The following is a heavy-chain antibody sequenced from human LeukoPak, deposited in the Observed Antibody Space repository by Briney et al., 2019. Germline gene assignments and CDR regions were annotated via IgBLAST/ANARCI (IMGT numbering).Heavy chain of an antibody. V-gene: IGHV3-11*04. CDR1: GFTFSDYY. Sequence: PGGSLRLSCAASGFTFSDYYMSWIRQAPGKGLEWVSYISSSGSTIYYADSVKGRFTISRDNAKNSLYLQMNSLRAEDTAVYYCARETRAGGAYYYGSGSLTPPEYWGQGTLVTVSS. D-gene: IGHD3-10*01. CDR2: ISSSGSTI. CDR3: ARETRAGGAYYYGSGSLTPPEY. J-gene: IGHJ4*02.